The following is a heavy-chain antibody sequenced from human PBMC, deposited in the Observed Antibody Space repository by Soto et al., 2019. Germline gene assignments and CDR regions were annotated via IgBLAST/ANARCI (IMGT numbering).Heavy chain of an antibody. CDR1: GFTVTNFW. Sequence: EVQLVESGGGLVQPGGSLRLSCAASGFTVTNFWMNWVRQAPGKGLEWVATMKPDGSENYFVDSVKGRFTISRDNAKNSLFLQMNGLIAEDTAVYSCARGCPKGYGSSWFDYWGQGILVTVSS. J-gene: IGHJ4*02. V-gene: IGHV3-7*01. CDR2: MKPDGSEN. CDR3: ARGCPKGYGSSWFDY. D-gene: IGHD6-13*01.